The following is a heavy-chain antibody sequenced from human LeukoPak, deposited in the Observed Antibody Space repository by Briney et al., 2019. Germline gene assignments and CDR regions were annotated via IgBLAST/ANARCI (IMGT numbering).Heavy chain of an antibody. CDR3: ARANFLYCSSSTCLFDY. Sequence: ASVKVSCKASGYTFTDYYMHWVRQSPGQGFEWMGWINPNDGDTNYAQKFQGRVTMTRDTSISTAHMEVSRLRSDDTAVYYCARANFLYCSSSTCLFDYWGRGALVTVSS. CDR1: GYTFTDYY. D-gene: IGHD2-2*01. J-gene: IGHJ4*02. V-gene: IGHV1-2*02. CDR2: INPNDGDT.